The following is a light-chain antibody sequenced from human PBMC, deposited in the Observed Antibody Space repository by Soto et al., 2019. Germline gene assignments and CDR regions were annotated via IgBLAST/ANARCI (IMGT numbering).Light chain of an antibody. CDR3: TSYTITSTLI. CDR2: EVN. CDR1: SSDVGYYKF. J-gene: IGLJ2*01. V-gene: IGLV2-14*01. Sequence: QSVLTQPASVSGSPGQSITISCTGTSSDVGYYKFVSWYQQHPDKAPKLLIYEVNNRPSGVSNRFSGSKSGNTVSLTISGLQAEDEADYYCTSYTITSTLIFGGGTQLTVL.